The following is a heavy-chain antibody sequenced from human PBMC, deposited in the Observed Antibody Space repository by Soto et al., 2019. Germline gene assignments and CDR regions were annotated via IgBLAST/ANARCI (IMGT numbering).Heavy chain of an antibody. CDR1: GFTCSSYA. Sequence: GSLRLSGAASGFTCSSYAMHWVRQAPGKGLEWVAVISYDGSNKYYADSVKGRFTISRDNSKNTLYLQMNSLRAEDTAVYYCARTENWIPDIYFDYWGQGTLVTVSS. D-gene: IGHD1-1*01. CDR3: ARTENWIPDIYFDY. V-gene: IGHV3-30-3*01. CDR2: ISYDGSNK. J-gene: IGHJ4*02.